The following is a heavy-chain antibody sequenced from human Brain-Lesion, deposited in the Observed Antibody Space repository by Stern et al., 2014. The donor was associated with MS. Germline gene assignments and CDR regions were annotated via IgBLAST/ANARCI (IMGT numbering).Heavy chain of an antibody. CDR3: ARGRVVPGFQYYATDV. J-gene: IGHJ6*02. CDR2: IFNSGST. D-gene: IGHD2-2*01. CDR1: GGSISSGGYY. Sequence: VQLVQSGPGLVKPSQTLSLSCTVSGGSISSGGYYWSWIRQPAGKGLEWIGRIFNSGSTSYNPSLKSRVPISIATSQKQFSLRLNPRTAADTAVYYCARGRVVPGFQYYATDVWGQGTTVIVSS. V-gene: IGHV4-61*02.